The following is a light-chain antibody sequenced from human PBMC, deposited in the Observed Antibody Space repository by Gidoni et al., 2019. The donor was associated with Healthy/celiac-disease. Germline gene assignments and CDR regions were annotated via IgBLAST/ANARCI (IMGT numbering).Light chain of an antibody. V-gene: IGKV1-39*01. CDR2: SAS. CDR3: QQSYSTPPLT. Sequence: DIQMTQSPSSLSASVGDRVTITCRASQSISSYLNWYQQKPGKAPKLLIYSASSLQSWVPSRFSVSVSGTDFTLTISSLQPEDFATYYCQQSYSTPPLTFGGWTKVEIK. CDR1: QSISSY. J-gene: IGKJ4*01.